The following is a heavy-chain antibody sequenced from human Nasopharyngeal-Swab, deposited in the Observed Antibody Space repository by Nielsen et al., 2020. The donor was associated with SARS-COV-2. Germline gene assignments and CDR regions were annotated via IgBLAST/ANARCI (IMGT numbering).Heavy chain of an antibody. D-gene: IGHD6-19*01. CDR3: ARLKAVADYYGMDV. Sequence: ASVKVSCKASGGTFSSYAISWVRQAPGQRLEWMGWINAGNGNTKYSQKFQGRVTITRDTSASTAYMELSSLRSEDTAVYYCARLKAVADYYGMDVWGQGTTVTVSS. V-gene: IGHV1-3*01. J-gene: IGHJ6*02. CDR1: GGTFSSYA. CDR2: INAGNGNT.